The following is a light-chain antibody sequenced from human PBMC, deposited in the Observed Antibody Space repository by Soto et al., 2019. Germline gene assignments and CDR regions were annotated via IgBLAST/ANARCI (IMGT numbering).Light chain of an antibody. J-gene: IGLJ2*01. CDR3: SSYTSSSTLVV. CDR2: DVR. V-gene: IGLV2-14*01. CDR1: SSDVGGYNY. Sequence: QSALTQPASVSGSPGQSITISCTGTSSDVGGYNYVSWYQQHPGKAPKLMIYDVRNRPSGVSNRFSGSKSGNTASLTISGLHAEDSADYYCSSYTSSSTLVVFGGGTKVTVL.